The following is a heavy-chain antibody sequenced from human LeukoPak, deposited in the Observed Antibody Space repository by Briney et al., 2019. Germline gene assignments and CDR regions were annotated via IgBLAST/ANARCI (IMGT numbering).Heavy chain of an antibody. CDR2: MYYSGSA. V-gene: IGHV4-39*07. D-gene: IGHD6-19*01. Sequence: SETLSLTCSVSGGSISSSSYYWGWIRQPPGKGLEWIGSMYYSGSAYYNPSLKSRVTISVDKSKNQFSLKLSSVTAADTAVYYCARAAGGGSGWRGRYFDLWGRGTLVTVSS. CDR1: GGSISSSSYY. CDR3: ARAAGGGSGWRGRYFDL. J-gene: IGHJ2*01.